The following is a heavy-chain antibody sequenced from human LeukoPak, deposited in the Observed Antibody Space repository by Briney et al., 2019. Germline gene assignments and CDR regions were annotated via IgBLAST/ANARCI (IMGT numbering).Heavy chain of an antibody. D-gene: IGHD5-24*01. J-gene: IGHJ4*02. V-gene: IGHV4-61*02. CDR2: IYTSGST. CDR1: GGSISSGSYY. CDR3: ARGRDGYRDKYYFDY. Sequence: SSETVSLTCTVSGGSISSGSYYWSWIRQPAGKGLEWIGRIYTSGSTNYNPSLKSRVTISVDTSKNQFSLNLSSVTAADTAVYYCARGRDGYRDKYYFDYWGQGTLVTVSS.